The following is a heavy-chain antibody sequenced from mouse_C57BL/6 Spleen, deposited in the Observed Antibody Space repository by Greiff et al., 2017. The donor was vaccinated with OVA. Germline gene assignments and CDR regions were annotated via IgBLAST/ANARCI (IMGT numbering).Heavy chain of an antibody. CDR1: GYTFTSYG. CDR2: IYPRSGNT. Sequence: VQLQESGAELARPGASVKLSCKASGYTFTSYGISWVKQRTGQGLEWIGEIYPRSGNTYYNEKFKGKATLTADKSSSTAYMELRSLTSEDSAVYFCADYDDDLFAYWGQGTLVTVSA. CDR3: ADYDDDLFAY. J-gene: IGHJ3*01. V-gene: IGHV1-81*01. D-gene: IGHD2-4*01.